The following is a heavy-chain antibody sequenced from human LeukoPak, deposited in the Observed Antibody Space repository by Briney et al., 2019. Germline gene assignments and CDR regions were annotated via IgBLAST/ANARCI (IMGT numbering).Heavy chain of an antibody. CDR2: ISSSSSYI. CDR3: ARDLKAYSGMDV. J-gene: IGHJ6*02. V-gene: IGHV3-21*01. CDR1: GFTFSSYG. Sequence: PGRSLRLSCAASGFTFSSYGMNWVRQAPGKGLEWVSSISSSSSYIYYADSVKGRFTISRDNAKNSLYLQMNSLRAEDTAVYYCARDLKAYSGMDVWGQGTTVTVSS.